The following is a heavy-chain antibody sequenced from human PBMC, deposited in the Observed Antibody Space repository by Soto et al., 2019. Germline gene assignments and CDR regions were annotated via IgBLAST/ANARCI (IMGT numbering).Heavy chain of an antibody. Sequence: QVQLVQSGAEVRKPGASVKVSCKASGYTFTTYGISWVRQAPGHGLKRMGWISGYNGHTKYAQKFQGRVTMTTDTSTSTVYMDLRSLRSDDTAVYYCAREGEMPYYYYGLDVWGQGTTVTVSS. CDR2: ISGYNGHT. CDR3: AREGEMPYYYYGLDV. D-gene: IGHD3-16*01. J-gene: IGHJ6*02. CDR1: GYTFTTYG. V-gene: IGHV1-18*01.